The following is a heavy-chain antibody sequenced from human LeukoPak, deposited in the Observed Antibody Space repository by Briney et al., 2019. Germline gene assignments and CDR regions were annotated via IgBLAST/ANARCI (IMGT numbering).Heavy chain of an antibody. Sequence: SETLSLTCAVYGGSFSGYYWSWIRQPPGKGLEWIGEINHSGSTNYNPSLKSRVTISVDTSKNQFSLKLSSVTAADTAVYYCASGSYYYDSSGYRDYWGQGTPVTVSS. CDR2: INHSGST. D-gene: IGHD3-22*01. V-gene: IGHV4-34*01. CDR1: GGSFSGYY. J-gene: IGHJ4*02. CDR3: ASGSYYYDSSGYRDY.